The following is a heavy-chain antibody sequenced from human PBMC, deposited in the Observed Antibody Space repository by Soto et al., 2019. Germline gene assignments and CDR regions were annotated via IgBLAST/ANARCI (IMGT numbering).Heavy chain of an antibody. V-gene: IGHV4-4*02. D-gene: IGHD4-4*01. CDR2: IYHSGST. Sequence: QVQLQESGPGLVKPSGTLSLTCAVSSGSISSSNWWSWVRQPPGKGLEWIGEIYHSGSTNYNPSLKSRVTRSVEQHKNQFPLQLSSVTAPETAVYYCPKVDPIYSNYPDYWGQGTLATVSS. J-gene: IGHJ4*02. CDR1: SGSISSSNW. CDR3: PKVDPIYSNYPDY.